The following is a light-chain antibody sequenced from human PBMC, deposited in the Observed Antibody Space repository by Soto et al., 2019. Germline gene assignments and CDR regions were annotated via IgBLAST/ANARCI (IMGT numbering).Light chain of an antibody. V-gene: IGKV3-11*01. CDR3: QQSYVTPWT. CDR1: QSISSA. Sequence: EIVLTQSPATLSLSPGDRAILSCRASQSISSALAWYQQKPGQAPRLLIYDASDRATGIPARFSGSRSGTDFTLTISSLEPEDFATYYCQQSYVTPWTFGQGTKVEIK. CDR2: DAS. J-gene: IGKJ1*01.